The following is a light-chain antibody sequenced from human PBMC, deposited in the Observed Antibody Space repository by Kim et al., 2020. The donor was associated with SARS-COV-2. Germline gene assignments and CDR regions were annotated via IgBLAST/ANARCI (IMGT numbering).Light chain of an antibody. CDR2: KAY. V-gene: IGKV1-5*03. J-gene: IGKJ5*01. CDR1: QSLSTW. CDR3: LQHNTYPIT. Sequence: ASVGDSVTITCRASQSLSTWMAWYQQKPGKAPKLLIYKAYTLESGVPSRFSGSGSGTEFTLTISSVQPEDFATYFCLQHNTYPITFGQGTRLEIK.